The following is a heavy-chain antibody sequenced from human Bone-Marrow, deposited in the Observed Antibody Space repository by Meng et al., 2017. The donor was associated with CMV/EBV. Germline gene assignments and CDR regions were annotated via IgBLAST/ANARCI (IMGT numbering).Heavy chain of an antibody. V-gene: IGHV2-5*01. J-gene: IGHJ4*02. D-gene: IGHD3-3*01. CDR2: IYWIDDK. Sequence: SGPTLVKPTQTLTLTCTFSGFSLNTSGVGVGWIRQPPGKALEWLALIYWIDDKRYRPSLKSRLTITKDTSKNQVVPTMTNMDPVDTATYYCAHRGPFTDYDFWSGYYFNYWGQGTLVTVSS. CDR1: GFSLNTSGVG. CDR3: AHRGPFTDYDFWSGYYFNY.